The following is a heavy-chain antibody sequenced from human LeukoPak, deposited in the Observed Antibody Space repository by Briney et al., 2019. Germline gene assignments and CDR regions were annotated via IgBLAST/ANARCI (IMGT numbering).Heavy chain of an antibody. V-gene: IGHV4-59*01. CDR1: GGSISSYY. Sequence: PSETLSLTCTVSGGSISSYYWSWIRQPPGKGLEWIGYIYYSGSTNYNPSLKSRVTISVDTSKNQFSLKLSSVTAADTAVYYCARIQVGATQITLFDYWGQGTLVTVSS. CDR3: ARIQVGATQITLFDY. D-gene: IGHD1-26*01. CDR2: IYYSGST. J-gene: IGHJ4*02.